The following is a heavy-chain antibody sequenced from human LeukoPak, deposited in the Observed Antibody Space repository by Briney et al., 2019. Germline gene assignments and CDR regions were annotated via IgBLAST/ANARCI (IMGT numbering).Heavy chain of an antibody. Sequence: PGGSLRLSCAASGFTFSTYTMNWVRQAPGKGLEWVSYISSSSTIYYADSVKGRFTISRDNAKNSLYLQMNSLRDEDTAVYYCARGYSYPYFDYWGQGTLVTVSS. V-gene: IGHV3-48*02. CDR2: ISSSSTI. D-gene: IGHD5-18*01. J-gene: IGHJ4*02. CDR1: GFTFSTYT. CDR3: ARGYSYPYFDY.